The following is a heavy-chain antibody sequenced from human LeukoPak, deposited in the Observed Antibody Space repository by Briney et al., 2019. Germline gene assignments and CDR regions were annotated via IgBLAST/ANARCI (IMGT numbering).Heavy chain of an antibody. D-gene: IGHD3-16*01. CDR3: TTEYFGGFEY. J-gene: IGHJ4*02. V-gene: IGHV3-15*07. CDR2: VKNRGDGRTT. Sequence: GGSLRLSCVVSTFTKAWMNWVRQAPGKGLEWVGRVKNRGDGRTTDYAAPVKGRFIISRDDSKKTVYLQMDSLKTEDTAVYFCTTEYFGGFEYWGQGTLVTVSS. CDR1: TFTKAW.